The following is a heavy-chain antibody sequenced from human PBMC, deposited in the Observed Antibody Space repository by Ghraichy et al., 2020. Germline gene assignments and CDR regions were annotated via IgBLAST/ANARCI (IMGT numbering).Heavy chain of an antibody. Sequence: SQTLSLTCAISGDSVSSNSAAWTWIRQSPSRGLEWLGRTYYRSKWYNDYAVSVKSRITINPDTSKNQFSLQLNSVTPEDTAVYYCAREGRWLEYYFDYWGQGTLVTVSS. D-gene: IGHD6-19*01. J-gene: IGHJ4*02. CDR2: TYYRSKWYN. CDR3: AREGRWLEYYFDY. CDR1: GDSVSSNSAA. V-gene: IGHV6-1*01.